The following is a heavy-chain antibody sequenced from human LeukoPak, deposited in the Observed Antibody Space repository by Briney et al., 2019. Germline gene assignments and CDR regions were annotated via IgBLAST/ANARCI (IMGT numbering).Heavy chain of an antibody. J-gene: IGHJ6*04. CDR2: INNDGSST. V-gene: IGHV3-74*01. D-gene: IGHD5-12*01. CDR3: ARDYENFRVATPATMAV. CDR1: GFTFSSYW. Sequence: GGSLRLSCAASGFTFSSYWMHWVRQAPGKGLVWVSRINNDGSSTAYADSVKGRFTISRDNAKNMMYLQMNSLRGEDTAVYYCARDYENFRVATPATMAVWGKRTTVTVSS.